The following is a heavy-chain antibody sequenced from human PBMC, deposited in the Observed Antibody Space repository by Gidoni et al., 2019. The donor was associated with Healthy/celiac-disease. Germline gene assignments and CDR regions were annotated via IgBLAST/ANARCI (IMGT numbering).Heavy chain of an antibody. V-gene: IGHV3-30-3*01. CDR1: GFTFSSYA. D-gene: IGHD3-9*01. CDR2: ISYDGSKK. CDR3: ARDWGDVLRYFDWINWYFDL. Sequence: QVQLVESGGGVVQPGRSLRLSCAASGFTFSSYALHWVRQAPGKGLEWVAVISYDGSKKYYADSVKGRFTISRDNSKNTLYLQMNSLRAEDTAVYYCARDWGDVLRYFDWINWYFDLWGRGTLVTVSS. J-gene: IGHJ2*01.